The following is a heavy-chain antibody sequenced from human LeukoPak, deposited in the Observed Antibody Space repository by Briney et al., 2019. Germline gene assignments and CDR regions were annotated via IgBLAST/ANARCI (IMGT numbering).Heavy chain of an antibody. D-gene: IGHD6-25*01. CDR3: ARDAAIDY. V-gene: IGHV3-7*03. Sequence: GGSLRLSCAASGYSFGSFWMTWVRQAPGKGLEWLANINQDATEIYYVDSVKGRFTISRDNTKNSLYLQMNTLRDDDSGIYYCARDAAIDYWGRGALVTVSS. CDR1: GYSFGSFW. CDR2: INQDATEI. J-gene: IGHJ4*01.